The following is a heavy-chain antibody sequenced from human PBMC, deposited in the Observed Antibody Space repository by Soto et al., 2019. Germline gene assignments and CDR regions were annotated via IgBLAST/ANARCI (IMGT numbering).Heavy chain of an antibody. CDR2: INAKNGGT. Sequence: QVELVQSGTEVKKPGASVKVSCEASSFTFIDFYIHWLRQATGQGLEWLGWINAKNGGTRYAEKFQDRVTLTRDRSVRTAYLELQRLRSDDTAVYYCARSHCTDGICYTEVIPSWGQGTLVTVS. CDR1: SFTFIDFY. V-gene: IGHV1-2*02. D-gene: IGHD2-8*01. CDR3: ARSHCTDGICYTEVIPS. J-gene: IGHJ4*02.